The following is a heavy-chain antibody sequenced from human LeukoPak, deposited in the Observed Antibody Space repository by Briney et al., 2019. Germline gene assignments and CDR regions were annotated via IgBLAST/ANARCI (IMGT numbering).Heavy chain of an antibody. D-gene: IGHD6-13*01. J-gene: IGHJ6*03. CDR3: ARAAAGKLPGYYMDV. CDR1: GYSISSGYH. V-gene: IGHV4-38-2*01. CDR2: IYHSGST. Sequence: SETLSLTCAVSGYSISSGYHWGWIRQPPGKGLEWIGSIYHSGSTYYNPSLKSRVTISVDTSKNQFSLKLSSVTAADTAVYYCARAAAGKLPGYYMDVWGKGTTVTVSS.